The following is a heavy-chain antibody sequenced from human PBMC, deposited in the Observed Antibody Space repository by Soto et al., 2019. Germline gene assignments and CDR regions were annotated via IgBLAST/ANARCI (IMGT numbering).Heavy chain of an antibody. V-gene: IGHV1-3*01. Sequence: ASLKVSCKASGYTFTSYAMHWVRQAPGQRLEWMGWINAGNGNTKYSQKFQGRVTITRDTSASTAYMELSSPRSEDTAVYYCASEYCGGDCYSAARYGMDVWGQGTTVTVSS. J-gene: IGHJ6*02. CDR2: INAGNGNT. CDR1: GYTFTSYA. CDR3: ASEYCGGDCYSAARYGMDV. D-gene: IGHD2-21*02.